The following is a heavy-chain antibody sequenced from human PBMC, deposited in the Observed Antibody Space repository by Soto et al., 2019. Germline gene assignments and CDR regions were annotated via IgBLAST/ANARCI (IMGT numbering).Heavy chain of an antibody. CDR2: IIPIFGTA. J-gene: IGHJ6*03. D-gene: IGHD3-10*01. Sequence: ASVKVSCKASGGTFSSYAISWVRQAPGQGLEWMGGIIPIFGTANYAQKFQGRVTITADESTSTAYLELSSLRSEDTAVYYCVRDGSGSSDTYYYYYYMDVWGKGTTVTVSS. V-gene: IGHV1-69*13. CDR3: VRDGSGSSDTYYYYYYMDV. CDR1: GGTFSSYA.